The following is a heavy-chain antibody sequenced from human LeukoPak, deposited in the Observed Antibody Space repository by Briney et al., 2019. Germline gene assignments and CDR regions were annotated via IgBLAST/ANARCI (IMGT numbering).Heavy chain of an antibody. D-gene: IGHD1-26*01. V-gene: IGHV3-43*01. CDR3: AKETNQWSSLDY. Sequence: GGSLRLSCAASGFTFDDYTMHWVRQAPGKGLEWVSLISWDGGSTYYADSVKGRFTISRDNSKNSLYLQMNSLRTEDTALYYCAKETNQWSSLDYWGQGTLVTVSS. CDR2: ISWDGGST. J-gene: IGHJ4*02. CDR1: GFTFDDYT.